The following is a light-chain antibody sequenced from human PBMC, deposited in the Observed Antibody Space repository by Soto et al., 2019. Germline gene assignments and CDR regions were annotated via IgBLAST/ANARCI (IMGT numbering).Light chain of an antibody. J-gene: IGKJ1*01. CDR1: QAVNTR. CDR2: LAS. V-gene: IGKV3D-11*03. Sequence: EIVLTQSPATLSSFPGDRVTLSCRASQAVNTRLAWYQHRPGQAPRLLIYLASNRAAGVPARFSGSGSGTDFTLTISRLEPADFAVYYCQLFHSSSWTFGQGTKVDIK. CDR3: QLFHSSSWT.